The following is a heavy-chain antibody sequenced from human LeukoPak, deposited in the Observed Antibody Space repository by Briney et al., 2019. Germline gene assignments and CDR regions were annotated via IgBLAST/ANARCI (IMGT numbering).Heavy chain of an antibody. V-gene: IGHV4-34*01. Sequence: SETLSLTCAVYGGSFSDYSWSWIRQPPGKGLEWIEEINHSGSTNYNPSLKSRVTISVDTSKNQFSLKLSSVTAADTAVYYCARGLRGSYRYFDYWGQGTLVTVSP. CDR2: INHSGST. CDR1: GGSFSDYS. CDR3: ARGLRGSYRYFDY. J-gene: IGHJ4*02. D-gene: IGHD3-16*02.